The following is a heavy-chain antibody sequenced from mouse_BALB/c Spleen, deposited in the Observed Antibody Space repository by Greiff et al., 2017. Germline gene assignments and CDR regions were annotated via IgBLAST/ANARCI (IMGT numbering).Heavy chain of an antibody. V-gene: IGHV1-14*01. CDR2: INPYNDGT. D-gene: IGHD2-14*01. CDR1: GYTFTSYV. CDR3: ARRRYDGYYYAMDY. J-gene: IGHJ4*01. Sequence: VQLQQSGPELVKPGASVKMSCKASGYTFTSYVMHWVKQKPGQGLEWIGYINPYNDGTKYNEKFKGKATLTSDKSSSTAYMELSRLTSEDSAVYYCARRRYDGYYYAMDYWGQGTSVTVSS.